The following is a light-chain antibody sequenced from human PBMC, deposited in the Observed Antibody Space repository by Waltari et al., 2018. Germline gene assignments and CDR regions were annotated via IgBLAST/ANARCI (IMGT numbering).Light chain of an antibody. CDR2: WAS. CDR3: QQYYSSPVT. V-gene: IGKV4-1*01. CDR1: QNVYYRSNNRNY. J-gene: IGKJ4*01. Sequence: DIVMTQSPDSLGVSLGERAAINCKSSQNVYYRSNNRNYLAWYQQKPGQPPKLVLYWASVREFGVPDRFSGSGSGTDFTLTISSLQAEDVAMYDCQQYYSSPVTFGGGTKVEIK.